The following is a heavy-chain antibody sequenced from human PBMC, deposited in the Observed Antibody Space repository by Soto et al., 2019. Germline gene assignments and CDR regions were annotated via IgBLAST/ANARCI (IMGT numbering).Heavy chain of an antibody. V-gene: IGHV3-23*01. D-gene: IGHD3-10*01. CDR3: AKDLSIWFGELSPFDY. CDR1: GFTFSSYA. Sequence: GGSLRLSCAASGFTFSSYAMSWVRQAPGKGLEWVSAISGSGGSTYDADSVKGRFTISRDNSKNTLYLQMNSLRAEDTAVYYCAKDLSIWFGELSPFDYWGQGTLVTVSS. J-gene: IGHJ4*02. CDR2: ISGSGGST.